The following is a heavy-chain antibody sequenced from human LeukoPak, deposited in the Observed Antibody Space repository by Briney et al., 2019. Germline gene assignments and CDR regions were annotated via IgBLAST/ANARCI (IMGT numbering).Heavy chain of an antibody. V-gene: IGHV4-59*12. CDR3: ARVLEIYGSGSYYPSNWFDP. D-gene: IGHD3-10*01. CDR1: GGSISSYY. J-gene: IGHJ5*02. CDR2: IYYSGST. Sequence: PSETLSLTCTVSGGSISSYYWSWIRQPPGKGLEWIGYIYYSGSTYYNPSLKSRVTISVDRSKNQFSLKLSSVTAADTAVYYCARVLEIYGSGSYYPSNWFDPWGQGTLVTVSS.